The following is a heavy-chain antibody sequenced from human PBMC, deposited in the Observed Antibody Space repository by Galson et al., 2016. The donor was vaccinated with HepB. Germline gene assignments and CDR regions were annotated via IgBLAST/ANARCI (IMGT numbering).Heavy chain of an antibody. Sequence: WVRQMPGKGLEWIGYVYHSGSTSYNPSLKRRLIISVDTSKNQFSLSLNSVTVADTAIYFCARRTGAHLDRRGQGTLVTVSS. D-gene: IGHD1-26*01. V-gene: IGHV4-30-4*08. J-gene: IGHJ5*02. CDR2: VYHSGST. CDR3: ARRTGAHLDR.